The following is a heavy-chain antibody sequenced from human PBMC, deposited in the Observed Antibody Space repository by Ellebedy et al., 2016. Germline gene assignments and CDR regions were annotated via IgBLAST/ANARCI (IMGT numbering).Heavy chain of an antibody. CDR2: IYYSGST. D-gene: IGHD1-14*01. CDR1: GGSISSGGYY. J-gene: IGHJ4*02. Sequence: SETLSLTXTVSGGSISSGGYYWSWIRQHPGKGLEWIGYIYYSGSTYYNPSLKSRVTISVDTSKNQFSLKLSSVTAADTAVYYCARASLKGGTSFDYWGQGTLVTVSS. CDR3: ARASLKGGTSFDY. V-gene: IGHV4-31*03.